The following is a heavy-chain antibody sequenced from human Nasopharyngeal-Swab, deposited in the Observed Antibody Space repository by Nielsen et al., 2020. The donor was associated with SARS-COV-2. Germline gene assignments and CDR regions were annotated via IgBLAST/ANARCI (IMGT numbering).Heavy chain of an antibody. CDR3: AKDDPGFTPDYSNYGV. J-gene: IGHJ4*02. CDR1: GFTFSSYA. V-gene: IGHV3-23*01. CDR2: ISGSGGST. D-gene: IGHD4-11*01. Sequence: GSLRLSCAASGFTFSSYAMSWVRQAPGKGLEWVSAISGSGGSTYYADSVKGRFTISRDNSKNTLYLQMNSLRAEDTAVYYCAKDDPGFTPDYSNYGVWGQGTLVTVSS.